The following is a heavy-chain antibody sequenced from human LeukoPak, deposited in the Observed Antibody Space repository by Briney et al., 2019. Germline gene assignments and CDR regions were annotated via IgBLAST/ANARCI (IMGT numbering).Heavy chain of an antibody. CDR1: GYFCTSYW. CDR2: IYPGDSDT. CDR3: ARRNEWLSYAFDI. Sequence: GESLMICRRGSGYFCTSYWIGWVRQMPGKGLEWMGIIYPGDSDTRYSPSFQGQVTISADKSISTAYLQWSSLKASDTAMYYCARRNEWLSYAFDIWGQGTMVTVSS. D-gene: IGHD3-3*01. V-gene: IGHV5-51*01. J-gene: IGHJ3*02.